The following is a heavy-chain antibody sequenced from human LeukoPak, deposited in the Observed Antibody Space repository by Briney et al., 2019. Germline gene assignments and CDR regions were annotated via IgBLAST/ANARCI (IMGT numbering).Heavy chain of an antibody. Sequence: GASVKVSCKASGYTFTSYDINWVRQATGQGLEWMGWMNPNSGNTGYAQKFQGRVTMTRNTSISTAYMELSSLRSEDTAVYYCAREPTGTIMVRRDSWFDPWGQGTLVTVSS. V-gene: IGHV1-8*01. CDR2: MNPNSGNT. CDR1: GYTFTSYD. J-gene: IGHJ5*02. CDR3: AREPTGTIMVRRDSWFDP. D-gene: IGHD3-10*01.